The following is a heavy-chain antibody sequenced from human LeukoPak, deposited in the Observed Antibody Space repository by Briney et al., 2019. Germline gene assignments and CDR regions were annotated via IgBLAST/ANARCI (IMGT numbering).Heavy chain of an antibody. CDR2: INPNSGGT. Sequence: ASVKVSCKASGYTFTGYYMHWVRQAPGQGLEWMGWINPNSGGTNYAQKFQGRVTMTRDTSISTAYMEVSRLRSDDTAMYYCARDYDPDYYYNMDVWGKGTMITVSS. J-gene: IGHJ6*03. CDR1: GYTFTGYY. V-gene: IGHV1-2*02. CDR3: ARDYDPDYYYNMDV. D-gene: IGHD3-3*01.